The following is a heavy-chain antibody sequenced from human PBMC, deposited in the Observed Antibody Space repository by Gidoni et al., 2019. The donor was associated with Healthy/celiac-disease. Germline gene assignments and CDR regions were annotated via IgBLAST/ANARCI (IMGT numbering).Heavy chain of an antibody. CDR1: GFTVSSNC. CDR2: IDSGGST. Sequence: EVQLVESGGGLVQPGGSLRLYCAASGFTVSSNCMSWVRQGPGKGLEWVSVIDSGGSTYYADSVKGRFTISRHNSKNTLYLQMNSLRAEDTAVYYCARDTYYDSSGYHAFDIWGQGTMVTVSS. V-gene: IGHV3-53*04. CDR3: ARDTYYDSSGYHAFDI. D-gene: IGHD3-22*01. J-gene: IGHJ3*02.